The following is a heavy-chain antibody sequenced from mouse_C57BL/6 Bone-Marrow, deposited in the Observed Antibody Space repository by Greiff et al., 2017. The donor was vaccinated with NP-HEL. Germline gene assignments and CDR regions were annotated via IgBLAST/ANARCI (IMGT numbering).Heavy chain of an antibody. V-gene: IGHV1-69*01. D-gene: IGHD2-3*01. CDR3: ARWLLLYYAMDY. CDR1: GYTFTSYW. Sequence: VQLQQPGAELVMPGASVKLSCKASGYTFTSYWMHWVKQRPGQGLEWIGEIDPSDSYTNYNQKFKGKSTLTVDKSSSTAYMQLSSLTSEDSAVYYCARWLLLYYAMDYCGQGTSVTVSS. CDR2: IDPSDSYT. J-gene: IGHJ4*01.